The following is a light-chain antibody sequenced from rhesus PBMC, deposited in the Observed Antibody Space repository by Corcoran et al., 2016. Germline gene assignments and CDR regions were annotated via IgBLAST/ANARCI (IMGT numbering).Light chain of an antibody. CDR2: KAS. J-gene: IGKJ4*01. V-gene: IGKV1-74*01. CDR1: ENFNNY. CDR3: QPGYGTPLT. Sequence: DIQMTQSPSSLSASIEDRVTITFRASENFNNYLNWYHQRPGKAPKLLIYKASTLQSGVPSRFSGSGSWTDYTFTISCLQPGDVATYYCQPGYGTPLTFGGGTKVELK.